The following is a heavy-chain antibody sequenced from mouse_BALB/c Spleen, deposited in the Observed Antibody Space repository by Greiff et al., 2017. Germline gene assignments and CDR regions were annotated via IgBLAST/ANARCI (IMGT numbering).Heavy chain of an antibody. CDR2: INSNGGST. Sequence: DVKLVESGGGLVKLGGSLKLSCAASGFTFSSYYMSWVRQTPEKRLELVAAINSNGGSTYYPDTVNGRFTISRDNAKNTLYLQMSSLKSEDTALYYCASYRYDGYWYFDVWGAGTTVTVSS. CDR1: GFTFSSYY. D-gene: IGHD2-14*01. CDR3: ASYRYDGYWYFDV. J-gene: IGHJ1*01. V-gene: IGHV5-6-2*01.